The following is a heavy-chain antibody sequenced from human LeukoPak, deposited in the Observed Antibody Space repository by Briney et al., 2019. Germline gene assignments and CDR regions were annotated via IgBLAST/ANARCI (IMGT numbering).Heavy chain of an antibody. CDR1: GGSISSYY. V-gene: IGHV4-59*01. D-gene: IGHD2-21*02. Sequence: SETLSLTCTVSGGSISSYYWSWIRQPPGKGLEWIGYIFFSGSTNYNPSLKSRVTISVDTSKSQFSLKLRSVTAADTAVYYCARAGVVTATRDYFDYWGQGTLVTVSS. CDR3: ARAGVVTATRDYFDY. CDR2: IFFSGST. J-gene: IGHJ4*02.